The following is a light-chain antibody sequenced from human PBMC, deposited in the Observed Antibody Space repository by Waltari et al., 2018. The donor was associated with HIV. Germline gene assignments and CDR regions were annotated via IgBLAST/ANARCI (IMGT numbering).Light chain of an antibody. Sequence: QSVVTQPPSVSGTPGQTVTISCSGSTSNIGIKTVNWYQHPPGTAPKRLFYVNYQRPSGVPDVFSASKSCTSASLAISGLQSEDEADYYCASWDASLNGWVFGGGTKLTVL. CDR1: TSNIGIKT. V-gene: IGLV1-44*01. CDR3: ASWDASLNGWV. CDR2: VNY. J-gene: IGLJ3*02.